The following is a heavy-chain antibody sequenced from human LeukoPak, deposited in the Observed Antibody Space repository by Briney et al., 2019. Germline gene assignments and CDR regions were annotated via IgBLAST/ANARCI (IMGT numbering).Heavy chain of an antibody. D-gene: IGHD4/OR15-4a*01. Sequence: SETLSLTCTVSGFTISSYYWSWIRQPPGKGLEWIGYIYYSGSTNYNPSLKSRVTISVDTSKNQFSLQLSSVTAADTAVYYCARGDYYAFDIWGQGTMVTVSS. CDR1: GFTISSYY. J-gene: IGHJ3*02. V-gene: IGHV4-59*01. CDR2: IYYSGST. CDR3: ARGDYYAFDI.